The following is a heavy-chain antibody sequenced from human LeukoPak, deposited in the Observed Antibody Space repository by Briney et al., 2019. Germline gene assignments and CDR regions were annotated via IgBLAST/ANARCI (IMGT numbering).Heavy chain of an antibody. CDR1: GFTFSSYA. Sequence: GGSLRLSSAASGFTFSSYAMSWVRQAPGKGLEWVSAISGSGGSTYYADSVKGRFTISRDNSKNTLYLQMNSLRAEDTAVYYCARVRGSGYYSTFDYWGQGTLVTVSS. V-gene: IGHV3-23*01. CDR2: ISGSGGST. J-gene: IGHJ4*02. D-gene: IGHD3-22*01. CDR3: ARVRGSGYYSTFDY.